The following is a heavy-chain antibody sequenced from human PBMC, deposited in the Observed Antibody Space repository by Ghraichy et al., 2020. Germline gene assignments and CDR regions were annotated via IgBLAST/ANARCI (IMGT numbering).Heavy chain of an antibody. CDR1: GGTFSSYA. J-gene: IGHJ5*02. Sequence: NISCKASGGTFSSYAISWVLQAPGQGLEWMGGIIPIFGTANYAQKFQGRVTITADESTSTAYMELSSLRSEDTAVYYCARDRGWAEYQPLRLVNWFDPWGQGTLVTVSS. V-gene: IGHV1-69*01. CDR3: ARDRGWAEYQPLRLVNWFDP. CDR2: IIPIFGTA. D-gene: IGHD2-2*01.